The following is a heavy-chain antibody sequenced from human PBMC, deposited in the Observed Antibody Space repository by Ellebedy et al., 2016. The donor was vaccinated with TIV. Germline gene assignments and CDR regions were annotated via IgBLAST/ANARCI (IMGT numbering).Heavy chain of an antibody. CDR1: GYTFTSYW. Sequence: GESLKISCESSGYTFTSYWIGWVRQMPGKGPEWMWIIYPGDSDTRYSPSFQVQVTIPADKSISTAYLQWSSLKASDTAMYYCARDSGLDYWGQGTLVTVSS. CDR3: ARDSGLDY. J-gene: IGHJ4*02. CDR2: IYPGDSDT. V-gene: IGHV5-51*01. D-gene: IGHD1-14*01.